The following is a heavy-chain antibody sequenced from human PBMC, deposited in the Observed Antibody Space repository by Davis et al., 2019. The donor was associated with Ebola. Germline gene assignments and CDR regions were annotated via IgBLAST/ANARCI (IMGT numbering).Heavy chain of an antibody. J-gene: IGHJ6*03. CDR2: ISYDGSNK. Sequence: PGGSLRLSCAASGFTFSSYAMHWVRQAPGKGLEWVAVISYDGSNKYYADSVKGRFTISRDNSKNTLYLQMNSLRAEDTAVYYCARDGGGWEEYYYYYYYMDVWGKGTTVTVSS. CDR1: GFTFSSYA. D-gene: IGHD2-15*01. V-gene: IGHV3-30-3*01. CDR3: ARDGGGWEEYYYYYYYMDV.